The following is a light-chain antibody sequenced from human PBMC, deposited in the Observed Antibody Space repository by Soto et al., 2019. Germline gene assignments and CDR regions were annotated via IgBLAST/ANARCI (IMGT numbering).Light chain of an antibody. CDR2: GAS. J-gene: IGKJ2*01. V-gene: IGKV3-20*01. CDR1: QTIAGTY. Sequence: EIVLTQSPGTLSLSPGERATISCRASQTIAGTYLAWYQQKPGQAPRLLLYGASSRATGIPDRFSGSGSGTDFTLTISRLEPEDFAVYYCQQYGSSPYNFGQGTKLEIK. CDR3: QQYGSSPYN.